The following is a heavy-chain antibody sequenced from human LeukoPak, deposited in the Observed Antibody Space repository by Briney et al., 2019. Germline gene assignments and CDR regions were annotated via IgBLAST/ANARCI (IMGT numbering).Heavy chain of an antibody. CDR1: GGSFSGYY. D-gene: IGHD1-26*01. Sequence: SETLSLTCAVYGGSFSGYYWSWIRQPPGKGLEWIGEINHSGSTNYNPSLKSRVTISVDTSKNQFSLKLSSVTAADTAVYYCARAPRVGWLDPWGQGTLVTVSS. CDR2: INHSGST. CDR3: ARAPRVGWLDP. J-gene: IGHJ5*02. V-gene: IGHV4-34*01.